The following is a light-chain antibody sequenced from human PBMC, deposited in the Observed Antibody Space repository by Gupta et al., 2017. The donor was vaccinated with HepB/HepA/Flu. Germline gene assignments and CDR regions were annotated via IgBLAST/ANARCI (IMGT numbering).Light chain of an antibody. J-gene: IGLJ2*01. CDR2: DDS. CDR1: NIGSKS. Sequence: SYVLTQPPSVSVAPGKPARITSGGNNIGSKSVHWYQQKPGQAPVLVVYDDSDRPSGIPERFSGSNSGNTATLTISRVEAGDEADDYCQVWDSSNDHVVFGGGTKLTVL. V-gene: IGLV3-21*03. CDR3: QVWDSSNDHVV.